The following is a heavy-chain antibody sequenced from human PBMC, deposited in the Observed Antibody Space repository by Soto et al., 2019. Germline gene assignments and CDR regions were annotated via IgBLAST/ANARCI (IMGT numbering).Heavy chain of an antibody. D-gene: IGHD6-19*01. Sequence: SLRLSCAASGFTFSSYWMSWVRQAPGKGLEWVANIKQDGSEKYYVDSVKGRFTISRDNAKNSLYLQMNSLRAEDTAVYYCARARGYSSGWFQLYYFDYWGQGTLVTVSS. CDR2: IKQDGSEK. CDR3: ARARGYSSGWFQLYYFDY. CDR1: GFTFSSYW. J-gene: IGHJ4*02. V-gene: IGHV3-7*01.